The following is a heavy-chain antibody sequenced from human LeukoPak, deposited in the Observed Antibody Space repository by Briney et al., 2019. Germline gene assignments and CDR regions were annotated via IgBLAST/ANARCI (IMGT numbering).Heavy chain of an antibody. CDR3: ASASPYSRDYFDY. CDR2: IYYSGST. J-gene: IGHJ4*02. CDR1: AGSMSPYH. D-gene: IGHD2-21*01. Sequence: SETLSLTCTSSAGSMSPYHWSWIRQPPGKGLEWIGYIYYSGSTNYNPSLKSRVTISVDTSKNQFSLKLSSVTAADTAVYYCASASPYSRDYFDYWGQGTLVTVSS. V-gene: IGHV4-59*08.